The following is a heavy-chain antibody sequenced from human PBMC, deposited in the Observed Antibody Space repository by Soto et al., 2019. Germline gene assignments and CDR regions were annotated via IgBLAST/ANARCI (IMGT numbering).Heavy chain of an antibody. J-gene: IGHJ4*01. CDR3: ARDHPIVVVTALPSTPFDY. CDR1: GGSMSSGDYY. Sequence: PSENLLLTCSVSGGSMSSGDYYWSWIRQHPGKGLEWIGYINYSGSTYYNPSLKSRVTISVDTSKSQFSLNLSSVTAADTAVYYCARDHPIVVVTALPSTPFDYWGHGPLGTVS. V-gene: IGHV4-31*03. D-gene: IGHD2-21*02. CDR2: INYSGST.